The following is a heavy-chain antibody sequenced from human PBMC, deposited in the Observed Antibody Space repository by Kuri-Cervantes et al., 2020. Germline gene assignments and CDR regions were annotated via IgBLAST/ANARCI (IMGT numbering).Heavy chain of an antibody. J-gene: IGHJ4*02. Sequence: GGSLRLSCAGSGFTFSSYWMHWVRQAPGKWLVWVSRINSDGSSTSYADSVKGRFTISRDNAKNTLYLQMNSLRVEDTAVYYCAREGRSVLVAGTSAFDNWGQGTLVTVSS. V-gene: IGHV3-74*01. CDR3: AREGRSVLVAGTSAFDN. CDR1: GFTFSSYW. D-gene: IGHD6-19*01. CDR2: INSDGSST.